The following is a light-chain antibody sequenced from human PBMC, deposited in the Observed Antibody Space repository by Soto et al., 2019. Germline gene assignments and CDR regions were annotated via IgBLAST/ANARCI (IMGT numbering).Light chain of an antibody. J-gene: IGKJ2*01. CDR3: QQYYSTPPYT. V-gene: IGKV4-1*01. Sequence: DIVMTQSPDSLAVSLGERATINCKSSQSVLYSSNNKNYLAWYQQKSGQPPKLLICWASTRESGVPDRFSGSGSGTDFTLTISSLQAEDVAVYYCQQYYSTPPYTFGQGTKLEIK. CDR1: QSVLYSSNNKNY. CDR2: WAS.